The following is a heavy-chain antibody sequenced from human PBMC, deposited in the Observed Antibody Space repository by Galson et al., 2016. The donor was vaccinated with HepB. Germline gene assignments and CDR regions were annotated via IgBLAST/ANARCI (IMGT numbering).Heavy chain of an antibody. CDR2: IYHSGSA. CDR1: GAFISSGGYS. J-gene: IGHJ5*02. CDR3: ARGKSALDP. D-gene: IGHD6-25*01. Sequence: TLSLTCAVSGAFISSGGYSWNWIRQPPGKGLEWVGYIYHSGSAFYNPSPNSRVTISVDRSKNQFSLRLTSVTAADTAVYYCARGKSALDPWGQGTLVTVSS. V-gene: IGHV4-30-2*01.